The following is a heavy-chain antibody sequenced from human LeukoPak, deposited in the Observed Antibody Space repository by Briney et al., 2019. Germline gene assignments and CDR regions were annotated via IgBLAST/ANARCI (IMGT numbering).Heavy chain of an antibody. J-gene: IGHJ4*02. D-gene: IGHD3-22*01. CDR2: INWNSGTI. CDR1: GFIFNDFA. V-gene: IGHV3-9*01. Sequence: SLRLSCAASGFIFNDFAMHWVRQAPGKGLEWVSSINWNSGTIGYGDSVKGRFTVSRDNAKNSLYLQMNGLRAEDTAVYYCAKASPMILVVSHFDRWGQGTLVTVSS. CDR3: AKASPMILVVSHFDR.